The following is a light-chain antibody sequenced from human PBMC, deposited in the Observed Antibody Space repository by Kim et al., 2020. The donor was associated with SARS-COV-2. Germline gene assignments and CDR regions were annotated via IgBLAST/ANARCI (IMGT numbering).Light chain of an antibody. CDR1: QSVGND. V-gene: IGKV3-15*01. CDR3: QHYTSWPLA. J-gene: IGKJ1*01. CDR2: SAS. Sequence: VYPGDRATLSCRASQSVGNDLAWYQQKLGQAPRLLIYSASTRATDIPARFSGSGSGTEFTLTISSLQSEDFAVYYCQHYTSWPLAFGQGTKVDIK.